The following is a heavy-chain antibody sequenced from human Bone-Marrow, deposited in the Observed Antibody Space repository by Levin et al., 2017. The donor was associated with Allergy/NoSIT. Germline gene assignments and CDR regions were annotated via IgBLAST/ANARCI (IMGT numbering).Heavy chain of an antibody. Sequence: SQTLSLTCTVSGDSISSGGYYWSWIRQHPGKGLEWIGYIYHSGSSDYSPSLKSRLTIAIDTSKNQFSLQLTSVTAADTGVYYCARVNVYRPYFYYGLDVWGRGTTVTFSS. CDR1: GDSISSGGYY. CDR2: IYHSGSS. V-gene: IGHV4-31*03. J-gene: IGHJ6*02. D-gene: IGHD5/OR15-5a*01. CDR3: ARVNVYRPYFYYGLDV.